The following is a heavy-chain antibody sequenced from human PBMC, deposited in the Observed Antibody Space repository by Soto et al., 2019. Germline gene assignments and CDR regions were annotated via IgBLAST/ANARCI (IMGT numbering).Heavy chain of an antibody. J-gene: IGHJ1*01. V-gene: IGHV3-21*01. CDR3: ARDRSADRFVQYFQH. Sequence: PGGSLRLSCAASGVIFTSYSMVWVRQAPGKGLEWVSSISSRSDSIYYADSVKCRFTISRDNAQNSRYLQLNSRTSEDTAVYYCARDRSADRFVQYFQHWGPGALVTVSS. CDR1: GVIFTSYS. CDR2: ISSRSDSI. D-gene: IGHD6-19*01.